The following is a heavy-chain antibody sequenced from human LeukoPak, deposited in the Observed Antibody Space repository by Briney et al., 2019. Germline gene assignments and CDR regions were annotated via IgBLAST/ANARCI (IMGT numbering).Heavy chain of an antibody. D-gene: IGHD3-22*01. J-gene: IGHJ4*02. CDR1: GGSLSSFY. V-gene: IGHV4-59*03. CDR3: AGGYYYDSSGILDY. Sequence: SETLSLTCTVSGGSLSSFYWSWIRQPPGKGLEWIGYIHYSGSTNYNTSLTSRVTISVDTSKNQFSLKLSSVTAADTAVYYCAGGYYYDSSGILDYWGQGTLVTVSS. CDR2: IHYSGST.